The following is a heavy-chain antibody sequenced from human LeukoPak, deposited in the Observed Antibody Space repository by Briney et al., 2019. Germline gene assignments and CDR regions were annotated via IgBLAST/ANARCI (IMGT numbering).Heavy chain of an antibody. D-gene: IGHD3-22*01. J-gene: IGHJ5*02. V-gene: IGHV4-31*03. CDR3: ARGMIVNWFDP. CDR1: GASIGSAGYS. Sequence: SQTLSLTCSVSGASIGSAGYSWSWIRQNPEKGLEWIGHIFNSGSPYYNPSLKSRVTFSVDKSRNQFSLKLSSVTAADTAVYYCARGMIVNWFDPWGQGTLVTVSS. CDR2: IFNSGSP.